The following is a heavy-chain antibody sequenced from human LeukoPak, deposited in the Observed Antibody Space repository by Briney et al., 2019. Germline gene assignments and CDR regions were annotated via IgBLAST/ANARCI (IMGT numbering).Heavy chain of an antibody. J-gene: IGHJ4*02. D-gene: IGHD1-26*01. V-gene: IGHV4-59*01. CDR1: GGSISSYY. CDR3: ARTDSGSAIDY. Sequence: SETLSLTCTVSGGSISSYYWSWIRQPPGRRLEWIGYIYYSGSTNYNPSLKSRVTISVNSSKNQFSLKLSSVTAADTAVYFCARTDSGSAIDYWGQGTLVTVSS. CDR2: IYYSGST.